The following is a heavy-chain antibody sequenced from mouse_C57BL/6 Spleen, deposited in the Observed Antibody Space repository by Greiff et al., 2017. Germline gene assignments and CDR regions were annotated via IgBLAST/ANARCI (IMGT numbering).Heavy chain of an antibody. V-gene: IGHV6-3*01. J-gene: IGHJ2*01. Sequence: EVKVVESGGGLVQPGGSMKLSCVASGFTFSNYWMNWVRQSPEKGLEWVAQIRLKSDNYATHYAESVKGRFTISRDDSKSSVYLQMNNLRAEDTGIYYCTTITTVVETPFDYWGQGTTLTVSS. CDR1: GFTFSNYW. D-gene: IGHD1-1*01. CDR2: IRLKSDNYAT. CDR3: TTITTVVETPFDY.